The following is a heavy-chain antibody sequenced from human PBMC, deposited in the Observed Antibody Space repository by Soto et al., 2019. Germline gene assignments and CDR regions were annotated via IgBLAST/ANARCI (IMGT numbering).Heavy chain of an antibody. J-gene: IGHJ4*02. Sequence: GGSLRLSCAASGFTFTRYSMNWVRQAPGKGLEWVSSISSTTNYIYYAGSMKGRFTVSRDNAKNSVYLEMNSLRAEDTAVYYCAREPEDLTPKFDYWGQGTLVTVSP. CDR2: ISSTTNYI. V-gene: IGHV3-21*01. CDR3: AREPEDLTPKFDY. CDR1: GFTFTRYS.